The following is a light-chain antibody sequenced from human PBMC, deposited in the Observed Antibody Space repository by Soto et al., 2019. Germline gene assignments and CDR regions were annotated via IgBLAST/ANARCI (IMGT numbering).Light chain of an antibody. CDR1: SSDVGGYKY. CDR3: SSYGGSNTVV. CDR2: EVS. J-gene: IGLJ2*01. V-gene: IGLV2-8*01. Sequence: QSVLTQPPSASGSPGQSLTISCTGSSSDVGGYKYVSWYQQHPGKAPKLLIYEVSKRPSGVPDRLSGSKSGNTASLTVSGLRTEDEADYYCSSYGGSNTVVFGGGTKLTVL.